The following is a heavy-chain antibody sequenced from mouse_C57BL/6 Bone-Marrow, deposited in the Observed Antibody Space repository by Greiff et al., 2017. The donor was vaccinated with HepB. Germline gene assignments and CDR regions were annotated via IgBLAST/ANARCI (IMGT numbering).Heavy chain of an antibody. CDR2: ISYDGSN. CDR1: GYSITSGYY. CDR3: ARGGNPYYFDY. Sequence: VQLKESGPGLVKPSQSLSLTCSVTGYSITSGYYWNWIRQFPGNKLEWMGYISYDGSNNYNPSLKNRISITRDTSKNQFFLKLNSVTTEDTATYYCARGGNPYYFDYWGQGTTLTVSS. V-gene: IGHV3-6*01. D-gene: IGHD2-1*01. J-gene: IGHJ2*01.